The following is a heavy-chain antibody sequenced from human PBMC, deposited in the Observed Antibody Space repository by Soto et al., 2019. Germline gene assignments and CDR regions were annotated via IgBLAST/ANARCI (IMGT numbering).Heavy chain of an antibody. CDR3: AREPLEDSSGYYYGY. CDR2: IIPIFGTA. Sequence: ASVKVSCKASGGTFSSYAISWVRQAPGQGLEWMGGIIPIFGTANYAQKFQGRVTITADESTSTAYMELSSLRSEDTAVYYCAREPLEDSSGYYYGYWGQGTLVTVSS. J-gene: IGHJ4*02. D-gene: IGHD3-22*01. CDR1: GGTFSSYA. V-gene: IGHV1-69*13.